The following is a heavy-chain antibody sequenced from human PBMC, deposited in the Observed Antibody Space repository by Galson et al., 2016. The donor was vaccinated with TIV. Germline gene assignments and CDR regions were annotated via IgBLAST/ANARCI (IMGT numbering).Heavy chain of an antibody. V-gene: IGHV1-3*04. CDR3: VREADYGSGSLYFDY. D-gene: IGHD3-10*01. Sequence: SCKASGYPFSAYTMHWVRQAPGERLEWMGWINMRNGYAKYSENFEARVTITRDSSATTAYMEMGSLTSEDTAVYYCVREADYGSGSLYFDYWGHGTLVTVSS. J-gene: IGHJ4*01. CDR1: GYPFSAYT. CDR2: INMRNGYA.